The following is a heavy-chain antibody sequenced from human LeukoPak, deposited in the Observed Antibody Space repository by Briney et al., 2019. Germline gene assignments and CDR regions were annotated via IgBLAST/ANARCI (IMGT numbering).Heavy chain of an antibody. D-gene: IGHD3-16*01. J-gene: IGHJ2*01. V-gene: IGHV5-51*01. Sequence: GESLKISCKGSGYSFTNFWIAWVRQMPGKGLEWMGIIYPGDSNTAYSPSFQGQVTISADKSISTAYLQWSSLKTSDTAMYYCARRGGSGVPRGYWYFDLWGRGTLVTVSS. CDR1: GYSFTNFW. CDR3: ARRGGSGVPRGYWYFDL. CDR2: IYPGDSNT.